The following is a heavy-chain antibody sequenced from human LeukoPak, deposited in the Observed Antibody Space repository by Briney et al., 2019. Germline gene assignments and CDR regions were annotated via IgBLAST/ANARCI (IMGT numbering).Heavy chain of an antibody. CDR2: ISSSSYI. CDR1: GFTFSSYS. V-gene: IGHV3-21*01. J-gene: IGHJ4*02. CDR3: ARGRAKYQLPDY. Sequence: GGSLRLSCAASGFTFSSYSMNWVRQAPGKGLEWVSSISSSSYIYYADSVKGRFTISRDNAKNSLYLQMNSLRAEDTAVYYCARGRAKYQLPDYWGQGTLVTVSS. D-gene: IGHD2-2*01.